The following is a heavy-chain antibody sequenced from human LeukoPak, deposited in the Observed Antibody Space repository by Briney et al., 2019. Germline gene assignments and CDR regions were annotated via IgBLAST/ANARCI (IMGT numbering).Heavy chain of an antibody. CDR1: GGSISSGSYY. J-gene: IGHJ5*02. D-gene: IGHD3-10*01. V-gene: IGHV4-61*02. CDR3: ARRGARSLYYYGSGSYYGNWFDP. CDR2: IYTSGST. Sequence: SETLSLTCTVSGGSISSGSYYWSWIRQPAGKGLEWIGRIYTSGSTNYNPSLKSRVTISVDTSKNQFSLKLSSVTAADTAVYYCARRGARSLYYYGSGSYYGNWFDPWGQGTLVTVSS.